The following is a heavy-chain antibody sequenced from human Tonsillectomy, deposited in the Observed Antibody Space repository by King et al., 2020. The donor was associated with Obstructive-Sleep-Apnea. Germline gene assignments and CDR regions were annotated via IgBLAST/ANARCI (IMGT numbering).Heavy chain of an antibody. CDR3: ARLRGTDYRATYRYFDL. CDR2: IYYSGST. V-gene: IGHV4-59*08. Sequence: QLQESGPGLVKPSETLSLTCTVSGGSISSYYWNWIRQPPGKGLEWIGYIYYSGSTNYNPSLKSRVIISVDTAQNQFSLKLSSVTAADTAVYYCARLRGTDYRATYRYFDLWGRGTLVSVSS. CDR1: GGSISSYY. D-gene: IGHD3/OR15-3a*01. J-gene: IGHJ2*01.